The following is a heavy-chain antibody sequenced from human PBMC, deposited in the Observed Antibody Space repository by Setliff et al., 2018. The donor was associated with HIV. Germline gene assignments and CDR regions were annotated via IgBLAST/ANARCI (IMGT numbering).Heavy chain of an antibody. D-gene: IGHD6-19*01. Sequence: PSETLSLTCAVYGGSFSGYYWSWIRQSPGKGLEWIGEISHSGTTNYNPSLKSRVTISVDKSKNQFSLKLSSVTAADTAVYHCARRNSGWYDAFDIWGQGTMVTVSS. V-gene: IGHV4-34*01. CDR1: GGSFSGYY. J-gene: IGHJ3*02. CDR2: ISHSGTT. CDR3: ARRNSGWYDAFDI.